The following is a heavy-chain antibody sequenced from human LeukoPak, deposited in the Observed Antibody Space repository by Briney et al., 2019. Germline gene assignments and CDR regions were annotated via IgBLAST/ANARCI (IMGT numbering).Heavy chain of an antibody. CDR1: GDSVSSNNGA. CDR2: TYYRSKWYN. J-gene: IGHJ4*02. CDR3: ARDVGTTGWHTFDY. V-gene: IGHV6-1*01. Sequence: SQTLSLTCAISGDSVSSNNGAWNWIRQSPSRGLERLGRTYYRSKWYNDYAGSLISRITISPDTSKNQFSLQLYSVTPEDTAVYYCARDVGTTGWHTFDYWGQGTLVTVSS. D-gene: IGHD3-9*01.